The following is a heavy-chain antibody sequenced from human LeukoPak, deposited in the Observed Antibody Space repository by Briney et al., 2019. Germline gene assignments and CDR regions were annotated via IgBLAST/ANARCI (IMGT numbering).Heavy chain of an antibody. Sequence: PGGSLRLSCAASGFTFSSYSMNWVRQAPGKGLEWASSISSSSSYIYYADSVKGRFTISRDNAKNSLYLQMNTLSAEDTAVYYCAKCGGSCYSDVDYWGQGTLVTVSS. CDR1: GFTFSSYS. D-gene: IGHD2-15*01. V-gene: IGHV3-21*04. CDR3: AKCGGSCYSDVDY. J-gene: IGHJ4*02. CDR2: ISSSSSYI.